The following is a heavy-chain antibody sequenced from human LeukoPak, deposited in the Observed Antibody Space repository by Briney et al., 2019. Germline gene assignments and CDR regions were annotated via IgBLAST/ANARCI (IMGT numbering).Heavy chain of an antibody. CDR2: IRYDGSNK. Sequence: PGGSLRLSCAASGFTFSSYGMHWVRQAPGKGLEWVAFIRYDGSNKYYADSVKGRFTISGDNSKNTLYLQMNSLRAEDTAVYYCAKDHGGDVWSGPHYFDYWGQGTLVTVSS. J-gene: IGHJ4*02. V-gene: IGHV3-30*02. D-gene: IGHD3-3*01. CDR3: AKDHGGDVWSGPHYFDY. CDR1: GFTFSSYG.